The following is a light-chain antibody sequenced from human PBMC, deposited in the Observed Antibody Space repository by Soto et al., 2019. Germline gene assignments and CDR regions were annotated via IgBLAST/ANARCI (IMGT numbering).Light chain of an antibody. V-gene: IGKV1-6*01. Sequence: AIQMTQSPSSLSASVGDRGTITCRASQDIRKGLGCYQQKPGKDPKLLIYAASNLQSGVPSRFRGSGSGTDFTLTISSLKPEDFETYYCLQDYDYPFTFGPGTKVDIK. CDR3: LQDYDYPFT. CDR2: AAS. CDR1: QDIRKG. J-gene: IGKJ3*01.